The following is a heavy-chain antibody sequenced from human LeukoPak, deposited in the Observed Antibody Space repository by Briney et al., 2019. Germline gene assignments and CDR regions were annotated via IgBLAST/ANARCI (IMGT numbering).Heavy chain of an antibody. J-gene: IGHJ5*02. CDR1: GYTFTSYY. V-gene: IGHV1-46*01. CDR2: INPSTGST. CDR3: AREGCSGGSCYRNWFDP. D-gene: IGHD2-15*01. Sequence: ASVKVSCKASGYTFTSYYMQWIRQAPGQGLEWMGIINPSTGSTSYAQKFHGRVTMTRDTSTSTVYMELSSVRSEDTAVYYCAREGCSGGSCYRNWFDPWGQGTLVTVSS.